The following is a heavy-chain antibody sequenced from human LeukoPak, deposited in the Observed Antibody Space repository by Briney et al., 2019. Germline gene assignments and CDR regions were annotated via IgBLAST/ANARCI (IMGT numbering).Heavy chain of an antibody. D-gene: IGHD4-23*01. CDR3: TRARMVDYSGNSAGWY. J-gene: IGHJ4*02. Sequence: GGSLRLSCAASGFTFSIYSMNWVRQAPGKGLEWVSFISYSGSNIYYADSVKGRFTISRDNAKNSLYLQMNSLRNEDTAVYYCTRARMVDYSGNSAGWYWGQGTLVTVSS. V-gene: IGHV3-48*02. CDR1: GFTFSIYS. CDR2: ISYSGSNI.